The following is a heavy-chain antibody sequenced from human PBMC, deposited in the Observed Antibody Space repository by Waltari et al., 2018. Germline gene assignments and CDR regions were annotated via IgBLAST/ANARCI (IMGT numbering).Heavy chain of an antibody. J-gene: IGHJ6*03. V-gene: IGHV3-74*01. Sequence: EVQLEESGGGLVQPGGSLRLSCAASGFTFSSYWMHWVRQAPGKGLVWWSRMNSDGSTISYADSVKGRFTISRDNAKNTLYLQMNSLSAEDTAVYYCARGRRIAARPYYYYMDVWGKGTTVTVSS. CDR3: ARGRRIAARPYYYYMDV. CDR2: MNSDGSTI. CDR1: GFTFSSYW. D-gene: IGHD6-6*01.